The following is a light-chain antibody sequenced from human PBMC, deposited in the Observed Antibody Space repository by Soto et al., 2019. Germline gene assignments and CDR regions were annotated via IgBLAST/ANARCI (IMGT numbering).Light chain of an antibody. J-gene: IGKJ1*01. CDR1: QSVSNNY. V-gene: IGKV3-20*01. CDR2: GAS. CDR3: QQYGSSGT. Sequence: MVLTESPGTLSLSPGDRGNLSCRASQSVSNNYLAWYQQKPGQAPSLLIYGASNRATGIQDRFSGSGSGTEFPLTISRLEPEDFAVYYCQQYGSSGTFGQGTKVDIK.